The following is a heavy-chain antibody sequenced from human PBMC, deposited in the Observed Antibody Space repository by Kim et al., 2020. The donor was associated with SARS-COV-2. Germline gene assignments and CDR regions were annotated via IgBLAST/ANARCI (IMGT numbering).Heavy chain of an antibody. CDR2: ITAYKGNA. Sequence: ASVKVSCEASGYSFNSYGISWVRQAPGQGLEWMGRITAYKGNANYAQKFQGRVTMTTDTSSSTSYMELRSLRSDDTAVYYCARVMIRFGGLIVSPFDYWGQGTLVTVSS. J-gene: IGHJ4*02. V-gene: IGHV1-18*01. CDR3: ARVMIRFGGLIVSPFDY. CDR1: GYSFNSYG. D-gene: IGHD3-16*02.